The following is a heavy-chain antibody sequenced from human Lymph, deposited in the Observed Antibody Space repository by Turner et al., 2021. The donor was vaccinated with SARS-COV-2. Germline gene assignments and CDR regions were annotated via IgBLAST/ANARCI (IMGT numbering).Heavy chain of an antibody. CDR1: GYTFTSYW. CDR2: IYPGDSET. CDR3: ARREWGGSLGHIDD. V-gene: IGHV5-51*01. D-gene: IGHD3-3*01. Sequence: EVQLVQSGAEVKKPGESLKISCKGSGYTFTSYWLGWVRQMPGRGLEWSGIIYPGDSETRYSTSFQGQVSISDDKLISIAYLQWSSLKAADTAMYYCARREWGGSLGHIDDWGQGTLVTVSS. J-gene: IGHJ4*02.